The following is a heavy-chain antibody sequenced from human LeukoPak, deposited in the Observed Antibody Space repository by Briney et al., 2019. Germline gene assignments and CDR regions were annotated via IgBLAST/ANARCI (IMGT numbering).Heavy chain of an antibody. CDR1: GGSISSSNW. Sequence: SGTLSLTCAVSGGSISSSNWWSWVRQPPGKGLEWIGEIYHSGSTNYNPSLKSRVTISVDKSKNQFSLKLSSVTAADTAVYYCARVGGSTSGSYYLNWFDPWGQGTLVTVSS. D-gene: IGHD1-26*01. CDR3: ARVGGSTSGSYYLNWFDP. V-gene: IGHV4-4*02. J-gene: IGHJ5*02. CDR2: IYHSGST.